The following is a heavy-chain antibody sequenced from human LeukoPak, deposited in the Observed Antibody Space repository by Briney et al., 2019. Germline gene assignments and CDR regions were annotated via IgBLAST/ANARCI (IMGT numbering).Heavy chain of an antibody. J-gene: IGHJ6*02. D-gene: IGHD4-17*01. CDR1: GGSISSGGYY. CDR2: IYHSGST. V-gene: IGHV4-30-2*01. Sequence: PSETLSLTCTVSGGSISSGGYYWSWIRQPPGKGLEWIGYIYHSGSTYYNPSLKSRVTISVDTSKNQFSLKLSSVTAADTAVYYCATRHYGNYYYGMDVWGQGTTVTVSS. CDR3: ATRHYGNYYYGMDV.